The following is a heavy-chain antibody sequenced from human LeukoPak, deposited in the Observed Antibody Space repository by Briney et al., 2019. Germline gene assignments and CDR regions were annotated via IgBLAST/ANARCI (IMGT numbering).Heavy chain of an antibody. CDR2: IYYSGST. Sequence: SETLSLTCTVSGGSISSYYWSWIRQPPGKGLEWIGYIYYSGSTNYKPSLKSRVTISVDTSKNQFSLKLSSVTAADTAVYYCARISYDFWSGNLATWFDPWGQGTLVTVSS. J-gene: IGHJ5*02. CDR3: ARISYDFWSGNLATWFDP. V-gene: IGHV4-59*01. CDR1: GGSISSYY. D-gene: IGHD3-3*01.